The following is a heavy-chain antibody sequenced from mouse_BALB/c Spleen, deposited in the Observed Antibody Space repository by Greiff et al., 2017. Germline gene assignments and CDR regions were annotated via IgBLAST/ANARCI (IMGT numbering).Heavy chain of an antibody. J-gene: IGHJ3*01. V-gene: IGHV5-6-3*01. D-gene: IGHD1-1*01. Sequence: EVQRVESGGGLVQPGGSLKLSCAASGFTFSSYGMSWVRQTPDKRLELVATINSNGGSTYYPDSVKGRFTISRDNAKNTLYLQMSSLKSEDTAMYYCARDDYGSSYLWFAYWGQGTLVTVSA. CDR2: INSNGGST. CDR1: GFTFSSYG. CDR3: ARDDYGSSYLWFAY.